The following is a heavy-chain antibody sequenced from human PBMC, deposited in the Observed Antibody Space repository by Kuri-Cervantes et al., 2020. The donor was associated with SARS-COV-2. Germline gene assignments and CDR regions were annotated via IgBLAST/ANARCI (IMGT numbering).Heavy chain of an antibody. V-gene: IGHV3-9*03. CDR2: ISWNSGSI. J-gene: IGHJ3*02. CDR3: AKGGYNWNYDAFDI. Sequence: GGSLRLSCAASGFTLDDYAMHWVRQAPGKGLEWVSGISWNSGSIGYADSVKGRFTISRDNAKNSLYLQMNSLRAEDMALYYCAKGGYNWNYDAFDIWGQGTMVTVSS. CDR1: GFTLDDYA. D-gene: IGHD1-7*01.